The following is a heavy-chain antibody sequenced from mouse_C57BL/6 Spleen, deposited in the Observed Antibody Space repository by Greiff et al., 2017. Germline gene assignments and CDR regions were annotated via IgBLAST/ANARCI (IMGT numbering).Heavy chain of an antibody. CDR2: LDPSDSYT. V-gene: IGHV1-69*01. D-gene: IGHD4-1*01. CDR1: GYTFTSYW. J-gene: IGHJ2*01. CDR3: ARSITGSGDFDY. Sequence: QVQLQQPGAELVMPGASVKLSCKASGYTFTSYWMHWVKQRPGQGLEWIGELDPSDSYTNYNQKFKGKSTLTVDKSSSTAYMQLSSLTSEDSAVYYGARSITGSGDFDYWGQGTTLTVSS.